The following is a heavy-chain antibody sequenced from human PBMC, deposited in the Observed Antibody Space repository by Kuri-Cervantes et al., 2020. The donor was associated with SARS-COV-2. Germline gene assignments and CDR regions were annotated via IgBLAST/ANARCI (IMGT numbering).Heavy chain of an antibody. CDR2: ISSSSSYI. Sequence: GESLKISCAASGFTFSSYSMNWVRQAPGKGLEWVSSISSSSSYIYYADSVKGRFTISRDNAKNSLYLQMNSLRAEDTAVYYCARGAYCGGDCFEYFQHWGQGTLVTVSS. D-gene: IGHD2-21*01. J-gene: IGHJ1*01. CDR3: ARGAYCGGDCFEYFQH. CDR1: GFTFSSYS. V-gene: IGHV3-21*01.